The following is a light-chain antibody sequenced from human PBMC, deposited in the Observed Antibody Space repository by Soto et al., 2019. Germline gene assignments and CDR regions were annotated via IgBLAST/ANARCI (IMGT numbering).Light chain of an antibody. Sequence: EIVMTQSPATVSASPGERATLSCRASQSVSSNLAWYQQKPGQAPRLLIYGASTRATGIPARFSGSGSGTEFTLTISSLQSEDFAVYYCQQYNNWPRTFGQGTKVDIK. V-gene: IGKV3-15*01. CDR2: GAS. CDR1: QSVSSN. J-gene: IGKJ1*01. CDR3: QQYNNWPRT.